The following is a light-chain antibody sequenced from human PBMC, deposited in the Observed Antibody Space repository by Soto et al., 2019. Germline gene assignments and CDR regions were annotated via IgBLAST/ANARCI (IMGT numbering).Light chain of an antibody. CDR2: GAS. V-gene: IGKV3-20*01. Sequence: EIVLTQSPGTLSLSPGETATLSCRASQSIANTFLAWYQPKPGQAPRLLISGASSRATGIPDRFSGSGSGTDFTLTISRLEPEDFAVYYCQQYGSSPPKTFGQGTKLEI. CDR1: QSIANTF. J-gene: IGKJ2*01. CDR3: QQYGSSPPKT.